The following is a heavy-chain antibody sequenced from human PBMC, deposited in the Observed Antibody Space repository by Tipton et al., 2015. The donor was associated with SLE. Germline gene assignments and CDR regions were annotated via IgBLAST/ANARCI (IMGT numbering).Heavy chain of an antibody. CDR1: GGSVSSSSKY. V-gene: IGHV4-39*07. Sequence: TLSLTCTVSGGSVSSSSKYWAWIRQPPGKGLEWIGGIYYTGTTTYYNTFLTSRVTMSVDTSKNQFSLKLTSVTAADTALYYCAGEFTNSWRFDYWGQGTLVTVSS. D-gene: IGHD6-13*01. J-gene: IGHJ4*02. CDR3: AGEFTNSWRFDY. CDR2: IYYTGTTT.